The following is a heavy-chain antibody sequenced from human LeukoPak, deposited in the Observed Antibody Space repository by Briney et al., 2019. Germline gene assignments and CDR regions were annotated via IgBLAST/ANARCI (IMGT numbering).Heavy chain of an antibody. D-gene: IGHD2-15*01. CDR1: GGSISSVKW. Sequence: SETLSLTCAVSGGSISSVKWWSWVRQPPGKGLEWIGEIYHSGGTNYNPSLKSRVTISVDKSKNQFSLTLNSVTAADTAVYYCAAGYCSGGSCPDYWGQGTLVTASS. CDR2: IYHSGGT. V-gene: IGHV4-4*02. CDR3: AAGYCSGGSCPDY. J-gene: IGHJ4*02.